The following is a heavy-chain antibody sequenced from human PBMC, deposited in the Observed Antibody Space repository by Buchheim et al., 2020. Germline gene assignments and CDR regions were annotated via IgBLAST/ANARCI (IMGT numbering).Heavy chain of an antibody. CDR1: GFTFSSYG. CDR2: ISYDGSNK. CDR3: AKNDFWSGNNWFDP. D-gene: IGHD3-3*01. J-gene: IGHJ5*02. V-gene: IGHV3-30*18. Sequence: QVQLVESGGGVVQPGRSLRLSCAASGFTFSSYGMHWVRQAPGEGLEWVAVISYDGSNKYYADSVKGRFTISRDNSKNTLYLQMNSLRAEDTAVYYCAKNDFWSGNNWFDPWGQGTL.